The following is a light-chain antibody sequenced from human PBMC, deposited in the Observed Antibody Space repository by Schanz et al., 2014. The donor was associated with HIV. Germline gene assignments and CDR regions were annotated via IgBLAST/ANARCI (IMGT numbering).Light chain of an antibody. CDR1: SSNIGAGYD. Sequence: QSVLTQPPSVSAAPGQKVTISCSGSSSNIGAGYDVNWYQHLPGTAPKVLIFANTHRPSGVPDRFSGSKSGTSASLAITGLQAGDEGDYFCGVWDSSLSAWVFGGGTKLTVL. V-gene: IGLV1-40*01. J-gene: IGLJ3*02. CDR2: ANT. CDR3: GVWDSSLSAWV.